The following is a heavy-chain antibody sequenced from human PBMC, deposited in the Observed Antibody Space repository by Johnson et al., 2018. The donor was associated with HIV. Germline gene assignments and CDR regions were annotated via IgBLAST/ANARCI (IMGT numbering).Heavy chain of an antibody. J-gene: IGHJ3*02. CDR1: GFTFSNAW. CDR2: INSDGSST. Sequence: VQLVESGGGLVQPGGSLRLSCAASGFTFSNAWMSWVRQAPGKGLVWVSRINSDGSSTSYADSVKGRFTISRDNAKNTLYLQMNSLRAEDTAVYYCARDSSGYLLADAFDIWGQGTMVTVSS. CDR3: ARDSSGYLLADAFDI. D-gene: IGHD3-22*01. V-gene: IGHV3-74*02.